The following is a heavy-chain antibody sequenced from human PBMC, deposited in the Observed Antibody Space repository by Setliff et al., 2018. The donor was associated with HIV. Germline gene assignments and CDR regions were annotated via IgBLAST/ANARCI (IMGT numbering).Heavy chain of an antibody. V-gene: IGHV1-3*01. J-gene: IGHJ6*03. CDR3: ARTRSGGSSVYYYYYMDV. Sequence: ASVKVSCKASGYTFTNYAMHWVRQAPGQRLEWMGWINAGNGDTKYSQKFQGRVTFTWDTSASTAYMELSSLRSEDTALYYCARTRSGGSSVYYYYYMDVWGQGTAVTVSS. D-gene: IGHD2-15*01. CDR2: INAGNGDT. CDR1: GYTFTNYA.